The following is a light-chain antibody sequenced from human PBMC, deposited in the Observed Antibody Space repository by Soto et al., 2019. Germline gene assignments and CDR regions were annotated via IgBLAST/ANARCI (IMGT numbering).Light chain of an antibody. CDR3: EQRSSSIT. CDR1: QSVSSS. J-gene: IGKJ5*01. CDR2: DAS. Sequence: EIVLTQSPVTLSLSPGERATLSCRASQSVSSSLAWYQQKPGQAPRLLIYDASNTATGIPARFSGSGSGTYFTLTITSLAHEDFAIYYGEQRSSSITFGHGTRLETK. V-gene: IGKV3-11*01.